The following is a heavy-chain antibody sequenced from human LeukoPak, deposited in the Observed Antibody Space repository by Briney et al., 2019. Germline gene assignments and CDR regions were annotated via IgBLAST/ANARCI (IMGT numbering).Heavy chain of an antibody. CDR2: INPNSGDT. CDR1: GYTFTGYY. D-gene: IGHD3-10*01. J-gene: IGHJ4*02. CDR3: ARDLSYYGSGSYYFDY. V-gene: IGHV1-2*02. Sequence: GASVKVSCKASGYTFTGYYMHWMRQAPGQGPKWMGWINPNSGDTNYAQKFQGRVTMTRDTSISTAYMELSRLISDDTAVYYCARDLSYYGSGSYYFDYWGRGTLVTVSS.